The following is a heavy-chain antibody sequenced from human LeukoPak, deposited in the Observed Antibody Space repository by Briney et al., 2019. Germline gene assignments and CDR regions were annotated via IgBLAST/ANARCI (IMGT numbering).Heavy chain of an antibody. CDR3: ARGLGGSYYFDH. D-gene: IGHD1-26*01. J-gene: IGHJ4*02. CDR1: GGSFSGYY. V-gene: IGHV4-34*01. CDR2: IIHSGGT. Sequence: PSETLSLTCAVSGGSFSGYYWSWIRQPPGKGLDWIGEIIHSGGTNYNPSPKSRVTISVDTSKNQFSLNLNAINAADTAVYYCARGLGGSYYFDHWGQGTLVTVSS.